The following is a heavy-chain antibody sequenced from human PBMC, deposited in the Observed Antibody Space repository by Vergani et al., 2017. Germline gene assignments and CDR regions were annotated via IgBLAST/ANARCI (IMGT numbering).Heavy chain of an antibody. V-gene: IGHV3-43*02. CDR3: AKGRAAGDYYYYGMDV. CDR1: GFTFDDYA. D-gene: IGHD1-26*01. CDR2: ISGDGGST. J-gene: IGHJ6*02. Sequence: EVQLVESGGGVVQPGGSLRLSCAASGFTFDDYAMHWVRQAPGKGLEWVSLISGDGGSTYYADSVKGRFTISRDNSKNSLYLQMNSLRTEDTALYYCAKGRAAGDYYYYGMDVWGQGTTVTVSS.